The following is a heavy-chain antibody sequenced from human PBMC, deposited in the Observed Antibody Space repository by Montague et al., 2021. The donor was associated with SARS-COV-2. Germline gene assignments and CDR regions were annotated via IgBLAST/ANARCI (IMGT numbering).Heavy chain of an antibody. D-gene: IGHD3-22*01. CDR1: GFTFSSYS. CDR3: ARDGDDYDSSGILDY. CDR2: ISSSSSYI. V-gene: IGHV3-21*01. J-gene: IGHJ4*02. Sequence: SLRLSCAASGFTFSSYSMNWVRQAPGKGLEWVSSISSSSSYIYYADSVKGRFTISRDNAKNSLYLQMNSLRAEDTAVYYCARDGDDYDSSGILDYWGQGTLVTVSS.